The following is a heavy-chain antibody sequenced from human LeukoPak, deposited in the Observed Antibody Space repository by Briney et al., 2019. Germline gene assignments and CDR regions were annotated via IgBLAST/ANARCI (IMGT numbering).Heavy chain of an antibody. Sequence: PGGSLRLSCAASGFTFSSYAMSWVRQAPGKGLEWVSAISGSGGSTYYADSVKGRFTISRDNSKNTLYLQMNSLRAEDTAVYYCAEDSSVGYYYGSGSYYGYWGQGTLVTVSS. CDR2: ISGSGGST. V-gene: IGHV3-23*01. CDR3: AEDSSVGYYYGSGSYYGY. D-gene: IGHD3-10*01. CDR1: GFTFSSYA. J-gene: IGHJ4*02.